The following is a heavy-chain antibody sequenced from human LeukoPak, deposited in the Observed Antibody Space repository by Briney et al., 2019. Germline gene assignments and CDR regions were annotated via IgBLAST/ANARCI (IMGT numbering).Heavy chain of an antibody. CDR3: ARDRYYDSSGYYSYYFDY. D-gene: IGHD3-22*01. V-gene: IGHV4-61*02. J-gene: IGHJ4*02. Sequence: SQTLSLTCTVSGGSISSSSYYWSWIRQPAGKGLEWIGRIYTSGSTNYNPSLKSRVTISVDTSKNQFSLKLSSVTAADTAVYYRARDRYYDSSGYYSYYFDYWGQGTLVTVSS. CDR1: GGSISSSSYY. CDR2: IYTSGST.